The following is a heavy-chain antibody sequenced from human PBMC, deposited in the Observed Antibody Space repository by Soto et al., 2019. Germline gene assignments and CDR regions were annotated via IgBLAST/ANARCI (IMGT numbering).Heavy chain of an antibody. Sequence: QVQLVESGGGVVQPGRSVRLSCAASGFTFNSYGMHWVRQAPGKGLEWVAVISYDGSNKYYADSVKGRFTISRDNSKNTLYVQMNSLRAEDTAVYYCAKDVVLAVAGDNYYYYYGMDVWGQGTTVTVSS. V-gene: IGHV3-30*18. CDR2: ISYDGSNK. D-gene: IGHD6-19*01. CDR1: GFTFNSYG. CDR3: AKDVVLAVAGDNYYYYYGMDV. J-gene: IGHJ6*02.